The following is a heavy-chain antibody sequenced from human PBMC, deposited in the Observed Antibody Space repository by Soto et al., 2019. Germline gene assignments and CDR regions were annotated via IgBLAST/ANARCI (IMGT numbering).Heavy chain of an antibody. D-gene: IGHD3-10*01. J-gene: IGHJ4*02. CDR3: ARDIGEMSAV. CDR1: GFTFSSST. CDR2: ISSSSSYI. Sequence: PGGSLRLSCTGSGFTFSSSTMTWVRQGPGKGLEWVSSISSSSSYIYFADSLKGRFTISRDNAKNSLCLQMNSLRAEDTAVYYCARDIGEMSAVWGQGTQVTVSS. V-gene: IGHV3-21*06.